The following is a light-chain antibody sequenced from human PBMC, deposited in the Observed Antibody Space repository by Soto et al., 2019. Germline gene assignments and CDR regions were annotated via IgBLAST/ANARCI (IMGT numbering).Light chain of an antibody. CDR2: GAS. CDR3: QHANKRLRT. V-gene: IGKV3-15*01. CDR1: QSVSSY. J-gene: IGKJ1*01. Sequence: IGLTNTPSALSRSGKVRATLSCRASQSVSSYLAWYQQKPGQAPRLLIYGASTRATGIPARFSGSGSGTEFTLTISSLQSEDFAVYYCQHANKRLRTFGQGTIVEI.